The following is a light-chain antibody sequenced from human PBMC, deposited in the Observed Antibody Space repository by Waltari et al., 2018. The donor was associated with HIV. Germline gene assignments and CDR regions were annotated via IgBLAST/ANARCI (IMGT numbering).Light chain of an antibody. CDR2: EVS. J-gene: IGLJ3*02. CDR3: SSYTSSSTQV. V-gene: IGLV2-14*01. CDR1: SSDVGGYNY. Sequence: QSALTQPASVSGSPGQSITISCTGTSSDVGGYNYVSWYQQHPGKAPKLMIYEVSNRPSGVSTRFSGSKSGNTASLTISGLQAEDEADYYCSSYTSSSTQVFGGGTKLTVL.